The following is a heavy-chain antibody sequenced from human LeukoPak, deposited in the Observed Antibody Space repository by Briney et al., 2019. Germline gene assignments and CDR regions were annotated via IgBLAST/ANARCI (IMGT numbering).Heavy chain of an antibody. V-gene: IGHV3-30*02. D-gene: IGHD3-10*01. Sequence: GGSLRLSCAASGFTFSSYGMHWVRQAPGKGLEWVAFIRYDGSNKYYADSVKGRFTISRDNSKNTLYLQMNSLRAEDTAVYYCAKDGDSMVRGVLFDPWGQGTLVTVSS. CDR3: AKDGDSMVRGVLFDP. CDR2: IRYDGSNK. J-gene: IGHJ5*02. CDR1: GFTFSSYG.